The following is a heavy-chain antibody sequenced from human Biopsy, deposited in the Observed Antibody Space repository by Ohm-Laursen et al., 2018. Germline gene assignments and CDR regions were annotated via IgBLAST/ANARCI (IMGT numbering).Heavy chain of an antibody. D-gene: IGHD2-2*01. V-gene: IGHV1-24*01. CDR2: FVPEDDER. CDR1: GYVLSELS. CDR3: TTSAEYGALDY. J-gene: IGHJ4*02. Sequence: GASVKVSCKVSGYVLSELSMRWVRQAPGKGLEWMGGFVPEDDERIYAQKFQGRVTMTEDTSTGTAYMELRGLRSDDTAVYFCTTSAEYGALDYWGQGTLVTVSS.